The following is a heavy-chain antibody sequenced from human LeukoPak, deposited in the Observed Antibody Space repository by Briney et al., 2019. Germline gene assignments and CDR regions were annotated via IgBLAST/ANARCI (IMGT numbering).Heavy chain of an antibody. D-gene: IGHD5-24*01. CDR1: GFTFSVYS. Sequence: PGGSLRLSCAASGFTFSVYSMNWVRQAPGKGLEWLSYMSTSSSPTYYADSVKGRFTISRDNAKNSLYLQMNSLRDEDTAVYYCARDTGGVGDGYPIDYWGQGTLVTVSS. V-gene: IGHV3-48*02. CDR2: MSTSSSPT. CDR3: ARDTGGVGDGYPIDY. J-gene: IGHJ4*02.